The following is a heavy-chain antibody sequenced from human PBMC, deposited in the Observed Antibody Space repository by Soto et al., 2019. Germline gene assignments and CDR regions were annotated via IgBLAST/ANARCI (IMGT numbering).Heavy chain of an antibody. J-gene: IGHJ4*02. D-gene: IGHD3-10*01. V-gene: IGHV4-30-2*01. Sequence: PSETLSLTCAVSGGSISSGGYSWSWIRQPPGKGLEWIGYIYHSGSTYYNPSLKSRVTISVDRSKNQFSLKLSSVTAADTVVYYCARVFGATFFDYWGQGTLVTVSS. CDR2: IYHSGST. CDR3: ARVFGATFFDY. CDR1: GGSISSGGYS.